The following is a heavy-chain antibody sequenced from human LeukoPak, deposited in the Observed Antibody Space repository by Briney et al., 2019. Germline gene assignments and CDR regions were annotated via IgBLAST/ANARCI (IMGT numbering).Heavy chain of an antibody. D-gene: IGHD6-19*01. CDR2: ISSSSYI. V-gene: IGHV3-21*01. CDR3: ARDNIAVAVGFDY. J-gene: IGHJ4*02. CDR1: GFTFSTYT. Sequence: GGSLRLSCAASGFTFSTYTMNWVRQAPGKGLEWVSSISSSSYIYYADSLKGRFTISRDNAKNSLYLQMNSLRAEDTAVYYCARDNIAVAVGFDYWGQGTLVTVSS.